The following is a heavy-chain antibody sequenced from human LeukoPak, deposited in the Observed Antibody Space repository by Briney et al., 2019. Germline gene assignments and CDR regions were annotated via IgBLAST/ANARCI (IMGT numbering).Heavy chain of an antibody. D-gene: IGHD3-22*01. CDR2: ISYDGSNK. CDR3: AKELNYDSSGYSSPAFDY. J-gene: IGHJ4*02. Sequence: GRSLRLSCAASGFTFSSYAMHWVRQAPGKGLEWVAVISYDGSNKYYADSVKGRFTISRDNSKNTLYLQMNSLRAEDTAVYYCAKELNYDSSGYSSPAFDYWGQGTLVTVSS. CDR1: GFTFSSYA. V-gene: IGHV3-30-3*01.